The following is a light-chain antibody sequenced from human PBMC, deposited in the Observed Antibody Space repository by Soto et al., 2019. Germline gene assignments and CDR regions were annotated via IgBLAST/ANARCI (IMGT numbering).Light chain of an antibody. CDR2: DVS. V-gene: IGLV2-14*01. CDR3: SSYTSSSTLHV. CDR1: SSDVGGYTY. J-gene: IGLJ1*01. Sequence: QSALTQPASVSGSPGQSITISCTGTSSDVGGYTYVSWYQQHPGKAHKLMIYDVSKRPSGVSNRFSGSKSGNTASLTISGLQAEDEADYYCSSYTSSSTLHVFGTGTKLTVL.